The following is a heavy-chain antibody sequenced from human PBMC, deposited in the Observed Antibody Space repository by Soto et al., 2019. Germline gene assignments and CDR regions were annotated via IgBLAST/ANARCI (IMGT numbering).Heavy chain of an antibody. CDR1: GFTFSSYA. V-gene: IGHV3-23*01. Sequence: PWGSLRLACATSGFTFSSYAMSWVLQAPGKGLEWVSAISGSGGSTYYADSVKGRFTISRDNSKNTLYLQMNSLRAEDTAVYYCAKPLGSTPLRFLYGMDVWGQGTTVTVSS. D-gene: IGHD3-3*01. CDR3: AKPLGSTPLRFLYGMDV. CDR2: ISGSGGST. J-gene: IGHJ6*02.